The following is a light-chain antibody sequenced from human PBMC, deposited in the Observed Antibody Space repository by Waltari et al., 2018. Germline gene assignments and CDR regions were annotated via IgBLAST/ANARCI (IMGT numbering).Light chain of an antibody. J-gene: IGKJ1*01. CDR3: QKYDFLPAT. Sequence: EIVLTQSPGTLSLSPGERATLSCRASQGVGKYLAWYQQRPGQAPRLLLCHTSIGATGIPDRFSGSGYGTDFSLTISRLEHEDFAVYYCQKYDFLPATFGQGTTVEIK. CDR2: HTS. CDR1: QGVGKY. V-gene: IGKV3-20*01.